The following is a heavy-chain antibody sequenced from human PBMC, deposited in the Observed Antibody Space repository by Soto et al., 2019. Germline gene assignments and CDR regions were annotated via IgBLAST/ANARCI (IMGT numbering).Heavy chain of an antibody. CDR2: IYPGDSDT. D-gene: IGHD3-10*01. V-gene: IGHV5-51*01. J-gene: IGHJ4*02. CDR3: ARLPQFRWFGALTSRAYDFNY. Sequence: GESLKISCTGSGYSFSTYWIAWVRQMPGKGLEWMGIIYPGDSDTRYSPSFQGQVTISADTSTKTAYLQWSSLKASDTAIYYCARLPQFRWFGALTSRAYDFNYWGPGTLVTVSS. CDR1: GYSFSTYW.